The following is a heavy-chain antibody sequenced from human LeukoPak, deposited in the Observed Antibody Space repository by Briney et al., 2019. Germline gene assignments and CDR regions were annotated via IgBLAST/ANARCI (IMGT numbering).Heavy chain of an antibody. D-gene: IGHD5-12*01. CDR1: GGSSIGYS. J-gene: IGHJ4*02. CDR2: IDDSGTT. V-gene: IGHV4-34*01. Sequence: PSETLSLTCAVYGGSSIGYSWSWVRQPPGKGLEWIGEIDDSGTTNYRPSLKSRVTISVDTSKNQLSLKVTSVTAADTAVYYCARDPYSGYGIDYWGQGTLVTVSS. CDR3: ARDPYSGYGIDY.